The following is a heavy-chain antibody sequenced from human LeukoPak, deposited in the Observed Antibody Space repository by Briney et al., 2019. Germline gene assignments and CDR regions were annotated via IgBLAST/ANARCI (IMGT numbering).Heavy chain of an antibody. CDR2: ISGSGGST. Sequence: GGSLRLSCAASGFTFSSYAMSWVRQAPGKGLEWVSAISGSGGSTYYADSVKGRFTISRDNSKNTLYLQMNSLRAEDTAVYYCAKVDCSSTSCYRYYYYYGMDVWGQGTTVTVSS. J-gene: IGHJ6*02. V-gene: IGHV3-23*01. D-gene: IGHD2-2*01. CDR1: GFTFSSYA. CDR3: AKVDCSSTSCYRYYYYYGMDV.